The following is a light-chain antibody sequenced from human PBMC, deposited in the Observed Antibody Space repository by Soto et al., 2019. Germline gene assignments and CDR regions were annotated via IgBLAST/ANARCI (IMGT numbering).Light chain of an antibody. V-gene: IGKV1-5*01. Sequence: DIEMTQSRYNKSASARCRERVNIRASQSISSWLAWFQQKPGKAPKLLIYDASSLESGVPSRFSGSGSGTEFTLTFSSLQPDDFAPYYCQQYSSYSTFGQGTKVDIK. CDR1: QSISSW. J-gene: IGKJ1*01. CDR3: QQYSSYST. CDR2: DAS.